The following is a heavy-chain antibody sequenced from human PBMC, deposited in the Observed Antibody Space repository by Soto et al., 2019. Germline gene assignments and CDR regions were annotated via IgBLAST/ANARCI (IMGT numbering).Heavy chain of an antibody. J-gene: IGHJ1*01. V-gene: IGHV3-23*01. CDR2: ISGSGGTT. Sequence: TGGSLRLSCAASGFSFSTYAMSWVRQAPGKGLEWVSGISGSGGTTYYADSVKGRFTISRDNSKNTLYLQVNSLRVEDTAVYYCAKDQAAAGTISRYFQHWGQGTLVTVS. CDR1: GFSFSTYA. CDR3: AKDQAAAGTISRYFQH. D-gene: IGHD6-13*01.